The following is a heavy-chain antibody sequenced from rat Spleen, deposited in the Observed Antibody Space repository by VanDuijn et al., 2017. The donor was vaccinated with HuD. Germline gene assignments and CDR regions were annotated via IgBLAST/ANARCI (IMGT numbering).Heavy chain of an antibody. V-gene: IGHV5-29*01. J-gene: IGHJ2*01. CDR2: ISYAGRTT. Sequence: EVQLVESGGGLVQPGRSLKLSCAVSGFTFSNYGMAWVRQAPTKGLEWVATISYAGRTTYYRDSVKGRFTLSRDNAKSTLYLQMDSLRSEDTATYYCASRDYWGQGVMVTVSS. CDR3: ASRDY. CDR1: GFTFSNYG.